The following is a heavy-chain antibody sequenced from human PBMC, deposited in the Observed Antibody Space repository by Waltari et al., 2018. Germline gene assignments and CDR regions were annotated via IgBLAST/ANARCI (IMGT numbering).Heavy chain of an antibody. V-gene: IGHV4-59*01. J-gene: IGHJ4*02. D-gene: IGHD1-26*01. CDR1: GGSISSYY. Sequence: QVQLQESGPGLVKPSETLSLTCTVSGGSISSYYWSWIRQPPAKGLAWIGYIYDSGSTTYNPSLKSRVTISLDTSKNQFSLKLSSVTAADTAVYYCARGEWELLVFDYWGQGTLVTVSS. CDR3: ARGEWELLVFDY. CDR2: IYDSGST.